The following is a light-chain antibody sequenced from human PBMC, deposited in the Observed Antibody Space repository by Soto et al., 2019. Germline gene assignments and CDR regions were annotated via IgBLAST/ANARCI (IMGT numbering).Light chain of an antibody. J-gene: IGLJ1*01. V-gene: IGLV2-8*01. CDR2: HVT. Sequence: QSALTQPASVSGSPGQSITISCTGTSSDIGHYDYVSWYQQHPGKAPKLMIYHVTYRPSGVPDRFSGSKSGNTASLTVSGLQAEDEADYYCSSYSGTNNYVFGTGTKLTVL. CDR1: SSDIGHYDY. CDR3: SSYSGTNNYV.